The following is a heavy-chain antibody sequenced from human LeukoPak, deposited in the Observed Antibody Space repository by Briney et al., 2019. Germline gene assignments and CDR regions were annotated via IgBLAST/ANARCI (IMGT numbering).Heavy chain of an antibody. CDR1: GFTFDDYA. V-gene: IGHV3-23*01. Sequence: GGSLRLSCAASGFTFDDYAMHWVRQAPGKGLEWVSGISGSGGGTDYADSVKGRFTISRDNSKNTLYLQMNYLRAEDTAVYYCAKGPEFYYDSSGRNYFDYWGQGTLVTVSS. D-gene: IGHD3-22*01. CDR2: ISGSGGGT. J-gene: IGHJ4*02. CDR3: AKGPEFYYDSSGRNYFDY.